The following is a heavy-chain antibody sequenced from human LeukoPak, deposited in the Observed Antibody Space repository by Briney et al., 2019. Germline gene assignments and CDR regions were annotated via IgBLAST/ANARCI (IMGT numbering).Heavy chain of an antibody. D-gene: IGHD5-12*01. CDR3: ARDPVATINYFDY. CDR2: ISYDGSNK. V-gene: IGHV3-30*04. J-gene: IGHJ4*02. CDR1: GFTFSSYA. Sequence: GGSLRLSCAASGFTFSSYAMHWVRQAPGKGLEWVAVISYDGSNKYYADSVKGRFTISRDNSRNTLYLQMNSLRAEDTAVYYCARDPVATINYFDYWGQGTLVTVSS.